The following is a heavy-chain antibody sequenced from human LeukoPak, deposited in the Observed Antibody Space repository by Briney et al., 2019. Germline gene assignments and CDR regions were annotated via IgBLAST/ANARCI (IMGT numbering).Heavy chain of an antibody. CDR3: AKSYNGYESKPDY. Sequence: GGSLRLSCVASGFTFSNYWMHWVRQPPGKGLEWVSSISNSGGRTFYTDSVKGRFTISRDNSKITLYLQMNSLRAEDTAVYYCAKSYNGYESKPDYWGQGTLVTVSS. J-gene: IGHJ4*02. CDR1: GFTFSNYW. D-gene: IGHD5-12*01. CDR2: ISNSGGRT. V-gene: IGHV3-23*01.